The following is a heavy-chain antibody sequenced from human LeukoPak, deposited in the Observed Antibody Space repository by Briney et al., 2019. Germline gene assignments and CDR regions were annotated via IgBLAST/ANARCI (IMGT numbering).Heavy chain of an antibody. CDR3: ARTAGWSYGFDY. J-gene: IGHJ4*02. V-gene: IGHV4-31*03. Sequence: SQTPSLTCTVSGGSISSGGYYWTWIRQYPGKGLEWIGYIYYTGATYYNPSLQSRVTISGDTSRNQFSLKLSSVTAADTAVYYCARTAGWSYGFDYWGQGTLVTVSS. CDR1: GGSISSGGYY. CDR2: IYYTGAT. D-gene: IGHD5-18*01.